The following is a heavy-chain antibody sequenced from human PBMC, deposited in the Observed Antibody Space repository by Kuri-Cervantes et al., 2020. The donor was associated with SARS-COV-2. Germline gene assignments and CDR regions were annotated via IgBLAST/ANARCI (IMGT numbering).Heavy chain of an antibody. J-gene: IGHJ4*02. CDR3: ARAGRWEQLLGRLAYFDY. Sequence: GGSLRLSCAASGFTFSSYSMNWVRQAPGKGLEWVSSISSSSSYIYYADSVKGRFTISRDNAKNSLYLQMNSLRAEDTAVYYCARAGRWEQLLGRLAYFDYWGQGTLVTVSS. D-gene: IGHD1-26*01. CDR1: GFTFSSYS. CDR2: ISSSSSYI. V-gene: IGHV3-21*01.